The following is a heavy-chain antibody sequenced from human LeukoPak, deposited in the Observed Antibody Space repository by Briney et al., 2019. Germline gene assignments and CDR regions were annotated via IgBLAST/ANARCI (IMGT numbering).Heavy chain of an antibody. CDR2: INWNGGST. CDR1: GFTFDDYG. V-gene: IGHV3-20*04. CDR3: AKDVETYSYVDRADMDV. Sequence: GGSLRLSCAASGFTFDDYGMSWVRQAPGKGLEWVSGINWNGGSTGYADSVKGRFTISRDNSKNTLYLQMNSLKPEDTSVYYCAKDVETYSYVDRADMDVWGKGTTVTVSS. D-gene: IGHD5-18*01. J-gene: IGHJ6*03.